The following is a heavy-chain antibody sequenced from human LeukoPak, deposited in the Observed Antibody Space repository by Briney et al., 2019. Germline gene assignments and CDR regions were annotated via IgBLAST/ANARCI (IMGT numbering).Heavy chain of an antibody. Sequence: PSETLSLTCTVSGGSISSYYWSWIRQPPGQGLEWIGYIYTSGSTNYNPSLKSRVTTSVDTSKNQFSLKVSSVTAADTAVYYCARARWDGSGYYFDYWGQGTLVTVSS. CDR3: ARARWDGSGYYFDY. D-gene: IGHD3-22*01. CDR2: IYTSGST. J-gene: IGHJ4*02. V-gene: IGHV4-4*09. CDR1: GGSISSYY.